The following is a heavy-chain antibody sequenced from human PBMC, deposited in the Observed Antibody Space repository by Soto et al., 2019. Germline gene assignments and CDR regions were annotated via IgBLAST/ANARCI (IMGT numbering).Heavy chain of an antibody. V-gene: IGHV4-61*08. D-gene: IGHD5-18*01. CDR3: ARHRYSYGVYYFDY. Sequence: PSETLSLACGVSGGSISSGGYYWRWMRQPPGKGLEWIGYIYYSGSTNYNPSLTSRVTISVDTSKNQFSLKLSSVTAADTAVYYCARHRYSYGVYYFDYWGQGTLVTVSS. CDR1: GGSISSGGYY. CDR2: IYYSGST. J-gene: IGHJ4*02.